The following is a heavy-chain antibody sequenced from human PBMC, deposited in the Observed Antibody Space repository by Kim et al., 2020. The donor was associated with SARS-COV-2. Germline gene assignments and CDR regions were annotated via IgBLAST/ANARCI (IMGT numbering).Heavy chain of an antibody. J-gene: IGHJ4*02. D-gene: IGHD3-16*01. CDR2: INSDSSTT. CDR3: VRNKGTIYNAWDIADPKPD. CDR1: GFTFRINW. Sequence: GGSLRRSCAASGFTFRINWMHWVRQAPGKGLVWVSRINSDSSTTIYADSVKGRFTTSRDNAKNMLYLQMDSLRAEDTAIYYCVRNKGTIYNAWDIADPKPDWGQGTLVTVSS. V-gene: IGHV3-74*01.